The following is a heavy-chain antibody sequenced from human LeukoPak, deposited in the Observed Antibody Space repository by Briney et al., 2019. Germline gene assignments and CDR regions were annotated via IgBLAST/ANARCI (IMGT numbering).Heavy chain of an antibody. Sequence: ASVKVSCKASGYTFTSYDINWVRQATGQGLEWMGWMNPNSGSTGYAQKFQGRVTMTRNTSISTAYMELSSLRSEDTAVYYCARGRRSSSWYRGVFDYWGQGTLVTVSS. CDR3: ARGRRSSSWYRGVFDY. J-gene: IGHJ4*02. D-gene: IGHD6-13*01. V-gene: IGHV1-8*01. CDR2: MNPNSGST. CDR1: GYTFTSYD.